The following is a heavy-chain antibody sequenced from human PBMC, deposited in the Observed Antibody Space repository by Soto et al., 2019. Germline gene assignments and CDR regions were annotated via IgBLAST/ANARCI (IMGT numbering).Heavy chain of an antibody. D-gene: IGHD2-15*01. J-gene: IGHJ6*02. Sequence: ASVKVSCKASGYTFTSYGISWVRQAPGQGLDWMGWISAYNGNTNYAQILQGRVTMTTDTSTSTAYMELRSLRSDDTAVYYCARSGSIYRSPHCAYYYYAMVVWGQGTTVTVSS. CDR1: GYTFTSYG. CDR2: ISAYNGNT. V-gene: IGHV1-18*04. CDR3: ARSGSIYRSPHCAYYYYAMVV.